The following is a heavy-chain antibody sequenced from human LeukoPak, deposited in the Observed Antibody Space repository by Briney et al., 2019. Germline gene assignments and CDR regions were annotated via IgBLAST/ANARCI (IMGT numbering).Heavy chain of an antibody. CDR2: ISHDGSNK. J-gene: IGHJ3*02. Sequence: GGSLRLSCAASGFTFSSYSMNWVRQAPGKGLEWVADISHDGSNKYYADSVKGRFTISRDNSKNTLYLQMNSLRAEDTAVYYCARDHGRYYDSSGYLDAFGIWGQGTMVTVSS. D-gene: IGHD3-22*01. CDR3: ARDHGRYYDSSGYLDAFGI. V-gene: IGHV3-30*03. CDR1: GFTFSSYS.